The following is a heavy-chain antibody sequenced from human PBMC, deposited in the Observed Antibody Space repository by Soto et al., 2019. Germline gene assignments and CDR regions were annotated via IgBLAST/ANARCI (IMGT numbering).Heavy chain of an antibody. J-gene: IGHJ3*02. D-gene: IGHD3-3*01. CDR1: GFTFGDYG. V-gene: IGHV3-9*01. CDR2: ISWNSGNI. CDR3: VKDGLTSVFGLVHDGSDI. Sequence: EVQLVESGGGLVQPGRSLRLSCVAFGFTFGDYGMHWVRQAPGRGPEWVSGISWNSGNIGYAETVKGRFTISRDNAKNSLYLQMNSLRAEDTALYYCVKDGLTSVFGLVHDGSDIWGHGTMVTVSS.